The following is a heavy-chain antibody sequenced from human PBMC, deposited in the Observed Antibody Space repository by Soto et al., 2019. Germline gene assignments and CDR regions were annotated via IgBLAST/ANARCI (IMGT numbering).Heavy chain of an antibody. V-gene: IGHV3-11*06. J-gene: IGHJ6*01. D-gene: IGHD2-2*02. Sequence: QVHLVESGGGLVKPGGSLRLSCVASGFTFSDYYMNWIRQAPGKGLEWLSYISTGSSSTISAESVKGRFTISRDNAKNSLYLQMNSLRAEDTAVYYCARTQGAILTSFYAMDVWGQGTTVTVSS. CDR1: GFTFSDYY. CDR3: ARTQGAILTSFYAMDV. CDR2: ISTGSSST.